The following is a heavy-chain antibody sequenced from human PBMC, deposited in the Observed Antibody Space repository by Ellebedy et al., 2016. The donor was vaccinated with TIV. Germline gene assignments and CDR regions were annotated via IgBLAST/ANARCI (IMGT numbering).Heavy chain of an antibody. CDR3: ASDGSYGDYRSPTHAFEI. Sequence: GGSLRLSCGSSGFSFRSYWMTWVRQAPGKGLEWVANINQGGRERHYVDSVKGRFTISRDNAKNSLYLQMNSLRIEDTAVYYCASDGSYGDYRSPTHAFEIWGQGTTVTVSS. J-gene: IGHJ3*02. CDR2: INQGGRER. V-gene: IGHV3-7*01. D-gene: IGHD4-17*01. CDR1: GFSFRSYW.